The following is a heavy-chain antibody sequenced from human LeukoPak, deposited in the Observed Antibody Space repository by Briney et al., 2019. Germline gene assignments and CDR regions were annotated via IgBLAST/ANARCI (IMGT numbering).Heavy chain of an antibody. CDR2: ISYDGTNK. V-gene: IGHV3-30*18. CDR3: AELGITMIGGV. J-gene: IGHJ6*04. Sequence: GGSLRLSCAASGFTFSTYGMHWVRQAPGKGLEWVAVISYDGTNKYYADSAKGRITISRDNSKNTVYLQMNSLRAEDTAVYYCAELGITMIGGVWGKGTTVTISS. D-gene: IGHD3-10*02. CDR1: GFTFSTYG.